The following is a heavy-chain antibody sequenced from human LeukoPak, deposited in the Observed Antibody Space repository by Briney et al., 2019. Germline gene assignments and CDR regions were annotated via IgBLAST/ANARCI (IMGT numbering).Heavy chain of an antibody. V-gene: IGHV4-34*01. Sequence: PSETLSLTCAVYGGSFSDYYWSWIRPPPGKRREWIAEINHSGSTNYNPSLNSRVTISVDTSKNQFSLKLSSVTAADTALYYCAREVRYCSGGSCLGVNWFDPWGQGTLVTVSS. CDR1: GGSFSDYY. J-gene: IGHJ5*02. CDR2: INHSGST. D-gene: IGHD2-15*01. CDR3: AREVRYCSGGSCLGVNWFDP.